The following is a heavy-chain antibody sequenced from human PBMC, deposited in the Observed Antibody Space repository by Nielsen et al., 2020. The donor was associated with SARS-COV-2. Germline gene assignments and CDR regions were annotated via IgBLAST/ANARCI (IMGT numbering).Heavy chain of an antibody. CDR3: AKVTYNSYRSIGAFDY. Sequence: GGSLRLSCAASGFTFSSYGMHWVRQAPGKGLEWVAVIWHDGSNKYYADSVKGRFTISRDNSKNTLYLQMNSLRAEDTAVYYCAKVTYNSYRSIGAFDYWGQGTLVTVSS. V-gene: IGHV3-33*06. D-gene: IGHD6-6*01. CDR2: IWHDGSNK. J-gene: IGHJ4*02. CDR1: GFTFSSYG.